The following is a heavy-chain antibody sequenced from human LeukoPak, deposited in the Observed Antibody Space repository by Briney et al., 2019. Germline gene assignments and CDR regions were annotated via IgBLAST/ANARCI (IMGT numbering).Heavy chain of an antibody. Sequence: GGSLRLSCAASGFAFSSYWMHWVRQTPGKELVWVSRINTIGSSTNYAASVKGRFTISRDNAQSTLYLQMNSLRAEDTAIYYCARASYGANSWFGPWGQGTLVTVSS. V-gene: IGHV3-74*01. CDR1: GFAFSSYW. CDR2: INTIGSST. CDR3: ARASYGANSWFGP. J-gene: IGHJ5*02. D-gene: IGHD4-23*01.